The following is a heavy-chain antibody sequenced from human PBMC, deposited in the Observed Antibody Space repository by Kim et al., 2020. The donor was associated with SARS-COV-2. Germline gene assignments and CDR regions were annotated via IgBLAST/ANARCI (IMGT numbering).Heavy chain of an antibody. CDR1: RFTFSSYG. J-gene: IGHJ4*02. D-gene: IGHD2-15*01. V-gene: IGHV3-33*06. CDR2: IWYDGSNK. CDR3: AKERRKYCSGGSCHLEY. Sequence: GGSLRLSCAASRFTFSSYGLHWVRQAPGKGLEWVSAIWYDGSNKYHADSVKGRFTISRDNSKNTLYLQMNNLRAEDTAVYYCAKERRKYCSGGSCHLEYWGQGTLVTVSS.